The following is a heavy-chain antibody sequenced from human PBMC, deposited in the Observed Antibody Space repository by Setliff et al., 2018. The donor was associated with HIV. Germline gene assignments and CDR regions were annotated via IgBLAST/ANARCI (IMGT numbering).Heavy chain of an antibody. D-gene: IGHD5-12*01. V-gene: IGHV4-34*01. Sequence: SETLSLTCAVYGGSFNGYSWTWIRQPPGKGLEWIGGINHSGSTNYNPSLKSRVTISVYTSKNQFSLRLNSVTAADTAVYYCASDISPDDGYNRLHYFDYWGQGTLVTVSS. CDR3: ASDISPDDGYNRLHYFDY. J-gene: IGHJ4*02. CDR2: INHSGST. CDR1: GGSFNGYS.